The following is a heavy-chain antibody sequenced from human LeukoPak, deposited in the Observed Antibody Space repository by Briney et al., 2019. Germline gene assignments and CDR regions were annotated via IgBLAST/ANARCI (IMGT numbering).Heavy chain of an antibody. Sequence: GGSLRLSCAASGFTVSSNYMSWVRQAPGKGLEWVSVIYSGGSTYYADSVKGRFTISRHNSKNTLYLQMNSLRAEDTAVYYCASLTGGYYDSSGSSCWGQGTLVTVSS. CDR3: ASLTGGYYDSSGSSC. CDR2: IYSGGST. CDR1: GFTVSSNY. D-gene: IGHD3-22*01. J-gene: IGHJ4*02. V-gene: IGHV3-53*04.